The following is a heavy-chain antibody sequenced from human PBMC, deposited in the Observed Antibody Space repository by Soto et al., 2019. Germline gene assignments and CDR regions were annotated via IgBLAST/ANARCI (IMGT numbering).Heavy chain of an antibody. CDR3: AKARDLVVAAIHSYYYMHV. CDR2: ISGSGGST. Sequence: GGSLSLSCAASGFTFSSSAMSWVRQAPGKELEWVSAISGSGGSTYYADSVKGRFTISRDNSKNTLYLQMNSLRAEDTAVYYCAKARDLVVAAIHSYYYMHVWGKGTTVTVSS. CDR1: GFTFSSSA. D-gene: IGHD2-15*01. J-gene: IGHJ6*03. V-gene: IGHV3-23*01.